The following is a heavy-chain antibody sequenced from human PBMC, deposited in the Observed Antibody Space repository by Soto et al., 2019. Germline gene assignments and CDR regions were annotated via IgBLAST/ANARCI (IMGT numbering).Heavy chain of an antibody. Sequence: GGSLRLSCAASGFTFRSYAVHWVRQAPGKGLEWVAVIAYDGSNKYYTDSVKGRFTISRDNSKNTLYLQMNSLRSEDTAVYYWAREAEVFDIWGQGTMVTVSS. V-gene: IGHV3-30*14. CDR3: AREAEVFDI. CDR2: IAYDGSNK. CDR1: GFTFRSYA. J-gene: IGHJ3*02.